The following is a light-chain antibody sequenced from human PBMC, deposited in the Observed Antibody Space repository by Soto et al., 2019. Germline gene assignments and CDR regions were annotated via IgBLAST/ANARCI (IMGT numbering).Light chain of an antibody. V-gene: IGKV1-33*01. Sequence: DIQMTQSPSPLSASVGDTVTITCQASQDIKKSLNWYQQTPGKGPRLLINGASNLNTEVPSRFSGSGSKTVFAFTIISLQPEDFATYYCQQNDDHTAITFSPGTKV. CDR1: QDIKKS. J-gene: IGKJ3*01. CDR2: GAS. CDR3: QQNDDHTAIT.